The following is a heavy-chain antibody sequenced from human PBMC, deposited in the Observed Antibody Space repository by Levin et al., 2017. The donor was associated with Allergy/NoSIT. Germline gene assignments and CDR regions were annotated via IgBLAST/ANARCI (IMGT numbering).Heavy chain of an antibody. D-gene: IGHD3-10*01. CDR1: GYSFTSYW. CDR3: ARVLWFGELSDYMDV. CDR2: IYPGDSDT. V-gene: IGHV5-51*01. J-gene: IGHJ6*03. Sequence: GASVKVSCKGSGYSFTSYWIGWVRQMPGKGLEWMGIIYPGDSDTRYSPSFQGQVTISADKSISTAYLQWSSLKASDTAMYYCARVLWFGELSDYMDVWGKGTTVTVSS.